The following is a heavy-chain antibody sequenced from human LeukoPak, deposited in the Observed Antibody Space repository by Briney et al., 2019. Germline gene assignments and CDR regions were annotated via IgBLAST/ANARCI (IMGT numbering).Heavy chain of an antibody. V-gene: IGHV4-39*07. CDR1: GGSISSTSYY. Sequence: SESLSLTCVVSGGSISSTSYYWGWIRQPPGKGLEWIGSIYYSGSTYYSPSLKSRVTISVDTSKNQFSLKLSSVTAADTAVYYCARLLRVGYCSTTTCNWFDPWGQGTLVTVSS. CDR3: ARLLRVGYCSTTTCNWFDP. J-gene: IGHJ5*02. D-gene: IGHD2-2*03. CDR2: IYYSGST.